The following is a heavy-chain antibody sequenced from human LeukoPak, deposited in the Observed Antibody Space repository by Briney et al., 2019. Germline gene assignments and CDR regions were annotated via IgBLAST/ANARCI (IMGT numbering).Heavy chain of an antibody. CDR3: ARDAVVVVPAAIFPGSVRYYYYMDV. Sequence: GASVKVSCKASGGTFSSYAISWVRQAPGQGLEWMGGIIPIFGTANYAQKFQGRVTITADKSTSTAYMELSSLRSEDTAVYYCARDAVVVVPAAIFPGSVRYYYYMDVWGKGTTVTVSS. D-gene: IGHD2-2*01. J-gene: IGHJ6*03. CDR1: GGTFSSYA. CDR2: IIPIFGTA. V-gene: IGHV1-69*06.